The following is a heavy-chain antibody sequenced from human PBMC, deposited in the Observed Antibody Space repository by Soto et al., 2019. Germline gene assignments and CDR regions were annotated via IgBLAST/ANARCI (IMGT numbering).Heavy chain of an antibody. CDR3: AKGKYFDY. CDR2: MSGSGGST. CDR1: GFTISSHA. V-gene: IGHV3-23*01. J-gene: IGHJ4*02. Sequence: GSLRLSCAASGFTISSHAMSWVRQAPGKGLEWVSAMSGSGGSTYYADSVKGRFTISRDKSKNTLYLQMNSLRAEDTAVYYCAKGKYFDYWGQGTLVTVS.